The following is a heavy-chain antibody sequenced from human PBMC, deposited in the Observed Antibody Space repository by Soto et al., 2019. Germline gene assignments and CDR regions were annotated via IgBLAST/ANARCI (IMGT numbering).Heavy chain of an antibody. CDR2: IHPAGTMT. Sequence: GSLRLSCAASGFQFSDSWMHWVRQAPGKGLVWVSRIHPAGTMTDYADSVKGRFTTSRDNVKNTVFLQLSSLRAEDTAIYYCVRDIRSGDFSGQGTLVTVSS. CDR1: GFQFSDSW. D-gene: IGHD6-19*01. CDR3: VRDIRSGDF. V-gene: IGHV3-74*01. J-gene: IGHJ4*02.